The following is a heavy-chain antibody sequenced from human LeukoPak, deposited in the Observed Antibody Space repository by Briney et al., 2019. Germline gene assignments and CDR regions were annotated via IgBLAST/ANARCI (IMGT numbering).Heavy chain of an antibody. V-gene: IGHV4-31*03. J-gene: IGHJ2*01. CDR1: GGSISSGGYY. CDR2: IYYSGST. CDR3: ARVGRYFDWLSGYFDL. D-gene: IGHD3-9*01. Sequence: PSETLSLTCTVSGGSISSGGYYWSWIRQHPGKGLEWIGYIYYSGSTYYNPSLKSRVTISVDTSKNQFSLKLSSMTAADTAVYYCARVGRYFDWLSGYFDLWGRGTLVTVSS.